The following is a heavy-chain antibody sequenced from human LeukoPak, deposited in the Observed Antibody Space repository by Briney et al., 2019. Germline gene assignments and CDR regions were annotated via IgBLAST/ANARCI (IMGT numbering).Heavy chain of an antibody. V-gene: IGHV3-23*01. Sequence: GGSLRLSCAASGFTFSRYDMSWVRQAPGKGLEWVSAISGSGGGTYYADSVKGRFTISRDDSKNTLYLLMNSLRAADTAVYYCAKEDTLTAVYFDYWGQGTLVTVSS. D-gene: IGHD4-17*01. J-gene: IGHJ4*02. CDR1: GFTFSRYD. CDR3: AKEDTLTAVYFDY. CDR2: ISGSGGGT.